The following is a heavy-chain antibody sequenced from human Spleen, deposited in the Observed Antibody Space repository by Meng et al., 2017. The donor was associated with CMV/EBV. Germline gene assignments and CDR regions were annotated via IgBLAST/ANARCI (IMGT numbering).Heavy chain of an antibody. CDR1: GFTFSSSA. J-gene: IGHJ4*02. V-gene: IGHV3-30-3*02. D-gene: IGHD2-15*01. CDR2: ISYDGSNK. Sequence: GGSLRLSCAASGFTFSSSAMHWVRQAPGKGLEWVTVISYDGSNKYYADSVKGRFTISRDNSKNTLYLQMNSLRAEDTALYYCAKADIVVVVAAYFDYWGQGTLVTVSS. CDR3: AKADIVVVVAAYFDY.